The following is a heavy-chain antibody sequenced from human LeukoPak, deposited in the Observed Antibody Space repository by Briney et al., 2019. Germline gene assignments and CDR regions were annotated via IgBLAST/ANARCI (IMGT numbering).Heavy chain of an antibody. J-gene: IGHJ6*03. CDR3: AKDVRGDYYSSGSPYPNYMDV. V-gene: IGHV3-23*01. Sequence: GGSLRLSCADSGFTFSRYAMTWVRQAPGKGLEWVSARGGSGGSTYYADSVKGRFSISRDNSKNKLYLQMNSLRDEDTAIYYCAKDVRGDYYSSGSPYPNYMDVWGKGTTVTVSS. CDR2: RGGSGGST. D-gene: IGHD3-10*01. CDR1: GFTFSRYA.